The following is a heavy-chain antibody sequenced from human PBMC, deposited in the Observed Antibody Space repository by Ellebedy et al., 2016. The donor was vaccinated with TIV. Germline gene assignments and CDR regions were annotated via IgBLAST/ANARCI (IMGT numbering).Heavy chain of an antibody. CDR3: ARALTDTSAAYNWFDP. V-gene: IGHV1-46*01. CDR1: GYIFTDYF. CDR2: INPSRGTT. D-gene: IGHD6-19*01. J-gene: IGHJ5*02. Sequence: AASVKVSCKTSGYIFTDYFMHWVRQAPGQGLECMGLINPSRGTTTYARKFQGRVTFTRDTSTSTGYMELSSLKSDDTAVYFCARALTDTSAAYNWFDPWGQGTLVTVSS.